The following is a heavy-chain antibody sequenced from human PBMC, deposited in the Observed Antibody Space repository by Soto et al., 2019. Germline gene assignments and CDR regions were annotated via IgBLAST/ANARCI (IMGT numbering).Heavy chain of an antibody. J-gene: IGHJ5*02. CDR3: ARDPDSGYGINWFDP. V-gene: IGHV3-23*01. D-gene: IGHD5-12*01. CDR2: ISSNGGST. CDR1: GFTFSSYA. Sequence: PGGSLRLSCAASGFTFSSYAMSWVRQAPGKGLEWVSAISSNGGSTYYADSVKGRFTISRDNAKNSLYLQMNSLRAEDTAVYYCARDPDSGYGINWFDPWGQGTLVTVSS.